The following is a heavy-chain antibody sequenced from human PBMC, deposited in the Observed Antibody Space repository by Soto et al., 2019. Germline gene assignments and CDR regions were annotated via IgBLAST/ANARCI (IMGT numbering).Heavy chain of an antibody. CDR1: GGSISSYY. CDR2: IYYSGST. J-gene: IGHJ6*02. Sequence: SETLSLTCTVSGGSISSYYWSWIRQPPGKGLEWIGYIYYSGSTNYNPSLKSRVTISVDTSKNQFSLKLSSVTAADTAVYYCARTPARATIPYYYYYYGMDVWGQGTTVTVS. CDR3: ARTPARATIPYYYYYYGMDV. D-gene: IGHD5-12*01. V-gene: IGHV4-59*01.